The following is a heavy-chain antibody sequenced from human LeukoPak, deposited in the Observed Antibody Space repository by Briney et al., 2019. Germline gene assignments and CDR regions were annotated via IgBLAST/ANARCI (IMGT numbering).Heavy chain of an antibody. D-gene: IGHD1-26*01. V-gene: IGHV4-59*01. Sequence: PSETLSLTCTVSGGSISSYYWSWIRQPPGKGLEWIGYIYYSGSTNYNPSLKSRVTISVDTSKNQFSLKLSSVTAADTAVYYCASPVGATTGDYWGQGTLVTVSS. CDR2: IYYSGST. J-gene: IGHJ4*02. CDR3: ASPVGATTGDY. CDR1: GGSISSYY.